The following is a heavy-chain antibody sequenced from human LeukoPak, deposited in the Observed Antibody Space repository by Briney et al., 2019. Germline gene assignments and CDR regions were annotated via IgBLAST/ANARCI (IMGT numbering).Heavy chain of an antibody. V-gene: IGHV3-23*01. J-gene: IGHJ4*02. CDR3: ATWTIAVADC. CDR1: GFTFSNG. D-gene: IGHD6-19*01. CDR2: ISGNGDST. Sequence: SGGSLRLSCAASGFTFSNGMSWVRQAPGKGLEWVSAISGNGDSTYYADSVKGRFTISRDNSKNTLYLQMNSLRAEDTAVYYCATWTIAVADCWGQGTLVTVSS.